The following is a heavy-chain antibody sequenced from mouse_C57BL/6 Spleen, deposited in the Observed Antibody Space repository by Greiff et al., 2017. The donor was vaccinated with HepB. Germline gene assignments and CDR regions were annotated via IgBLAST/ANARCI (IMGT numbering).Heavy chain of an antibody. D-gene: IGHD2-4*01. CDR1: GFTFSSYA. CDR3: AIYDYSFAY. J-gene: IGHJ3*01. CDR2: ISDGGSYT. Sequence: EVKVVESGGGLVKPGGSLKLSCAASGFTFSSYAMSWVRQTPEKRLEWVATISDGGSYTYYPDNVKGRFTISRDNAKNNLYLQMSHLKSEDTAMYYCAIYDYSFAYWGQGTLVTVSA. V-gene: IGHV5-4*03.